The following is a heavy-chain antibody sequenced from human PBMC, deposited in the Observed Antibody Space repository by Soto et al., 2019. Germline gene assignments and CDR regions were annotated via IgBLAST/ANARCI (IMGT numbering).Heavy chain of an antibody. J-gene: IGHJ3*02. CDR3: VREPTVTMMGALDI. CDR2: IYSGGST. CDR1: GFTVSSNY. Sequence: GGSLRLSCAASGFTVSSNYMSWVRQAPGKGLEWVSVIYSGGSTSYADSVKDRFAISRDNSKNTLYLQMNSLRAEDTAAYYCVREPTVTMMGALDIWGQGTMVTVSS. V-gene: IGHV3-53*01. D-gene: IGHD4-4*01.